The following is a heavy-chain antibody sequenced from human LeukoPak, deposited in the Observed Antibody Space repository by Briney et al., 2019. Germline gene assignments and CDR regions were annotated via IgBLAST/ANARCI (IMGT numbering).Heavy chain of an antibody. J-gene: IGHJ4*02. CDR3: ARDRKYSSGWFNFDY. Sequence: SETLSLTCTVSGGSISSYYWSWIRQPARKGLEWIGRIYTSGSTNYNPSLKSRVTMSVDTSKNQFSLKLSSVTAADTAVYYCARDRKYSSGWFNFDYWGQGTLVTVSS. CDR2: IYTSGST. V-gene: IGHV4-4*07. CDR1: GGSISSYY. D-gene: IGHD6-19*01.